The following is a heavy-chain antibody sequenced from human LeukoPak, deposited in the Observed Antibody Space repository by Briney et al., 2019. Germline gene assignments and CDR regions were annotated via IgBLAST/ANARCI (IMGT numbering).Heavy chain of an antibody. V-gene: IGHV1-2*02. Sequence: GASVKVSCKASGYTFTGYYMHWVRQAPGQGLEWMGWINPNSGGTNYAQKFQGRVTMTRDTSISTAYMELSRLRSDDTAVYYCARDPSPQYSGSYYYYYYMDVWGKGTTVTVSS. D-gene: IGHD1-26*01. CDR2: INPNSGGT. CDR3: ARDPSPQYSGSYYYYYYMDV. J-gene: IGHJ6*03. CDR1: GYTFTGYY.